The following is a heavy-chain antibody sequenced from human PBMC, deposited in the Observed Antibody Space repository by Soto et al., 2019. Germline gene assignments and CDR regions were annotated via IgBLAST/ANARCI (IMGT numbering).Heavy chain of an antibody. CDR3: ASSIVVVVAQGPEGWFDP. CDR1: GGTFSSYA. J-gene: IGHJ5*02. V-gene: IGHV1-69*01. D-gene: IGHD2-15*01. Sequence: QVQLVQSGAEVKKPGSSVKVSCKASGGTFSSYAISWVRQAPGQGLEWMGGIIPIFGTANYAQKFQGRVTITADESTSTAYMELRSLRSEDTAVYYCASSIVVVVAQGPEGWFDPWGQGTLVTVSS. CDR2: IIPIFGTA.